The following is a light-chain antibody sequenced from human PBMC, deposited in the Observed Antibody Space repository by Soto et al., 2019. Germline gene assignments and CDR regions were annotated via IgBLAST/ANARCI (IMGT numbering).Light chain of an antibody. J-gene: IGKJ1*01. Sequence: EIVMTQSPATLSVSPGERATLSCRASQSVRSNLAWYQQKSGQAPRLLIYGASTRATGIPARFSGSGPGTEFTLTISSLQSEDFAVYYCQQYKNWPPWTFGQGTKVETK. CDR2: GAS. CDR1: QSVRSN. V-gene: IGKV3-15*01. CDR3: QQYKNWPPWT.